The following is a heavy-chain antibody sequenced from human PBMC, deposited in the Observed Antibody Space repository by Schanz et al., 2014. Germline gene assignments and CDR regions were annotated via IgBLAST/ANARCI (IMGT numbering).Heavy chain of an antibody. V-gene: IGHV3-7*03. CDR2: IKKDGSEN. CDR1: GFNFSTYA. D-gene: IGHD2-15*01. J-gene: IGHJ6*02. Sequence: VQLVESGGGVVQPGRSLRLSCAASGFNFSTYALHWVRQAPGKGLEWVANIKKDGSENYYADSVKDRFIISRDRSSLYLQMNSLRAEDTAFYYCVKDLAPGGADVWGQGTTVTVSS. CDR3: VKDLAPGGADV.